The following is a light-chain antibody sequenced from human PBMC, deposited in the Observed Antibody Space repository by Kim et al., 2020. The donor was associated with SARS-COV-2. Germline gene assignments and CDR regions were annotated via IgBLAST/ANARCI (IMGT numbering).Light chain of an antibody. CDR3: QHYSDWPQ. V-gene: IGKV3-15*01. J-gene: IGKJ2*01. CDR2: DAS. Sequence: LSVSPGEGATRSCRASQSVRTNLAWYQHKPGQAPRLLISDASTRAPGIPARFSGGGSETEFTLSISSLQSEDFAVYYCQHYSDWPQFGQGTKLEI. CDR1: QSVRTN.